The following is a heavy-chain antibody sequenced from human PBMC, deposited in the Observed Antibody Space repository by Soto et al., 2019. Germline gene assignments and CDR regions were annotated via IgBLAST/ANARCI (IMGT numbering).Heavy chain of an antibody. Sequence: ASEHSSCKTSGYNIPSYGISGGRQTHGQGLEWMGWISAYNGNTNYAQSLQGRVTMTTDTSTNRAYMELRSLRSDDTAVDYCARVSFDPNGSANGWGQGTLVTISS. D-gene: IGHD3-10*01. J-gene: IGHJ4*02. CDR3: ARVSFDPNGSANG. V-gene: IGHV1-18*01. CDR2: ISAYNGNT. CDR1: GYNIPSYG.